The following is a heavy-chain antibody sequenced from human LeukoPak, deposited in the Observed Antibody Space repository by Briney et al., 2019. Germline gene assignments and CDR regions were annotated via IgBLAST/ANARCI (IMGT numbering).Heavy chain of an antibody. CDR1: GFTFSDHY. D-gene: IGHD2-8*01. V-gene: IGHV3-11*01. J-gene: IGHJ4*02. Sequence: GGSLRLPCAASGFTFSDHYMSWIRQAPGKGLEWISYISTGDTAIFYADSVKGRFSISRDNTKGSLFLQLNSLGAEDTAVYYCARDLGYCTNGVCHTRFDYWGQGTLVAVSS. CDR2: ISTGDTAI. CDR3: ARDLGYCTNGVCHTRFDY.